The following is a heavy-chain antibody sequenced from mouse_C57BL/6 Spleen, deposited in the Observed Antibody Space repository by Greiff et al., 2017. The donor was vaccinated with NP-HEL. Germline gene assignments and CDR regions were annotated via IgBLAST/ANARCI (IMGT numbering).Heavy chain of an antibody. CDR3: AREATVVARHFDV. Sequence: QVQLQQSGAELVRPGASVKLSCKASGYTFTDYYINWVKQRPGQGLEWIARIYPGSGNTYYNEKFKGKATLTAEKSSSTAYMQLSSLTSEDSAVYFCAREATVVARHFDVWGTGTTVTVSS. J-gene: IGHJ1*03. D-gene: IGHD1-1*01. CDR1: GYTFTDYY. CDR2: IYPGSGNT. V-gene: IGHV1-76*01.